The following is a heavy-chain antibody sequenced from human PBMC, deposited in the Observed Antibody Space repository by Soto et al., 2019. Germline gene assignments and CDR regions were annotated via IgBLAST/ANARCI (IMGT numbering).Heavy chain of an antibody. D-gene: IGHD3-22*01. CDR1: GFTFSSYG. V-gene: IGHV3-30*18. CDR2: ISYDGSNK. J-gene: IGHJ4*02. Sequence: RGSLRLSCAASGFTFSSYGMHWVRQAPGKGLEWVAVISYDGSNKYYADSVKGRFTISRDNSKNTLYLQMNSLRAEDTAVYYCAKVFGDYYDSSGLWGQGTLVTVSS. CDR3: AKVFGDYYDSSGL.